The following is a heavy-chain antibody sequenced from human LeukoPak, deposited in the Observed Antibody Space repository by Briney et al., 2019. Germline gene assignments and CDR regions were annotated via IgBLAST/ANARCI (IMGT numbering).Heavy chain of an antibody. CDR2: ISAQHGQT. J-gene: IGHJ4*02. CDR3: AGSLGYCTSNVCYLKY. Sequence: ASVTVSFKTSGYSENFYGITRVRQVAGQGLEWMGWISAQHGQTEYAPNSQDRVTMTTDTYTITAYMELRSLRSDDTAVYYCAGSLGYCTSNVCYLKYWGQGTLVTVSS. V-gene: IGHV1-18*01. CDR1: GYSENFYG. D-gene: IGHD2-8*01.